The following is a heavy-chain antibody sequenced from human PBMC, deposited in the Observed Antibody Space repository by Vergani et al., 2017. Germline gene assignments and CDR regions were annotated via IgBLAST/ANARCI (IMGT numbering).Heavy chain of an antibody. CDR2: IYYSGST. CDR3: ARDCGDSSGYYDAVDI. V-gene: IGHV4-30-4*01. Sequence: QVQLQESGPGLVKPSQTLSLTCTVSGGSISSGDYYWSWLRQPPGKGLEWIGYIYYSGSTYYNPSLKSGVTISVDTSKNQFSLKLSSVTAADTAVYYCARDCGDSSGYYDAVDIWGQATMVTVSS. J-gene: IGHJ3*02. CDR1: GGSISSGDYY. D-gene: IGHD3-22*01.